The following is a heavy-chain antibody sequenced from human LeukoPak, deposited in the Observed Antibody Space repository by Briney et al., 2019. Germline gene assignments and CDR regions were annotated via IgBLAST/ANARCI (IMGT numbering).Heavy chain of an antibody. Sequence: ASVKVSCKASGYTFTGYYMHWVRQAPGQGLEWMGWINPNSGGTNYAQKFQGRVTMTRDTSISTAYMELSRLRSDDTAVYYCARGLTVLKYSYNYWGQGTLVTVSS. CDR2: INPNSGGT. D-gene: IGHD5-18*01. V-gene: IGHV1-2*02. J-gene: IGHJ4*02. CDR3: ARGLTVLKYSYNY. CDR1: GYTFTGYY.